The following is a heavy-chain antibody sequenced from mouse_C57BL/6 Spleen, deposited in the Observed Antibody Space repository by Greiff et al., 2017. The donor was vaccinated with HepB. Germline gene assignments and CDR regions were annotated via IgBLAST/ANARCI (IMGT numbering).Heavy chain of an antibody. CDR1: SSNITDDY. Sequence: VQLQQSGAELVRPGASVKLSCTASSSNITDDYMHWVKQRPEQGLEWIGWIDPDNGDTEYATKFQGKATITADTSSNTAYLQLSSLTSEDTAVYYCTNYGNFDYWGQGTTLTVSS. CDR3: TNYGNFDY. CDR2: IDPDNGDT. V-gene: IGHV14-4*01. D-gene: IGHD2-1*01. J-gene: IGHJ2*01.